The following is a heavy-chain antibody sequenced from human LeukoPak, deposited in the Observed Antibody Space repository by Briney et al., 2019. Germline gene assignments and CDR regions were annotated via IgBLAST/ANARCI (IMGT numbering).Heavy chain of an antibody. CDR1: GFTFSSYA. D-gene: IGHD6-19*01. V-gene: IGHV3-30-3*01. CDR2: ISYDGSNK. J-gene: IGHJ4*02. CDR3: ARDFGSGWYGGPGSSALYYFDY. Sequence: GGSLRLSCAASGFTFSSYAMHWVRQAPGKGLEWVAVISYDGSNKYYADSVKGRFTISRDNSKNTLYLQMISLRAEDTAVYYCARDFGSGWYGGPGSSALYYFDYWGQGTLVTVSS.